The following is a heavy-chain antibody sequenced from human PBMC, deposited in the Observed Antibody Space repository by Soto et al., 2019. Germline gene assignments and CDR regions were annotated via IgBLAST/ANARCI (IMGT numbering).Heavy chain of an antibody. J-gene: IGHJ4*02. CDR2: INHSGST. V-gene: IGHV4-34*01. CDR1: GGSFSGYY. CDR3: ARGLVSSPEYCSGGSCYYPPYYFDY. Sequence: SETLSLTCAVYGGSFSGYYWSWIRQPPGKGLEWIGEINHSGSTNYNPSLKSRVTISVDTSKNQFSRKLSSVTAADTAVYYCARGLVSSPEYCSGGSCYYPPYYFDYWGQGALVTVSS. D-gene: IGHD2-15*01.